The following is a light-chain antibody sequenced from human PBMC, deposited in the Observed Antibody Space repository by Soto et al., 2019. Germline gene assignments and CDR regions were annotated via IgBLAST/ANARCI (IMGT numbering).Light chain of an antibody. CDR2: DAS. Sequence: IVLTQSPATLSLSPGERATLSCRASHSVRCYLAWYHPKPVQAPRRPIFDASNRATGIPARFSVSGSGTDFTRTISSLEPEDFAVYYGQQRSNWPPITFGQGTRLEI. V-gene: IGKV3-11*01. CDR3: QQRSNWPPIT. J-gene: IGKJ5*01. CDR1: HSVRCY.